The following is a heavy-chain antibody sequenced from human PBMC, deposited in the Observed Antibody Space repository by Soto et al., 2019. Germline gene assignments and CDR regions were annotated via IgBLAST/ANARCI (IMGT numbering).Heavy chain of an antibody. Sequence: ASVKVSCKASGYTCTSYDINWVLQATGQGLEWMGWMNPNSGNTGYAQKFQGRVTMTRNTSISTAYMELSSLRSEDTAVYYCARGVFHPYYDFWSGYYSWFDPWGQGTLVTVSS. CDR3: ARGVFHPYYDFWSGYYSWFDP. CDR2: MNPNSGNT. D-gene: IGHD3-3*01. V-gene: IGHV1-8*01. CDR1: GYTCTSYD. J-gene: IGHJ5*02.